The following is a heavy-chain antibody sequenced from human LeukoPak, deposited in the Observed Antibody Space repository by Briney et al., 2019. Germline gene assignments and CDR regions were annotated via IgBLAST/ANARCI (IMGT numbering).Heavy chain of an antibody. D-gene: IGHD6-13*01. J-gene: IGHJ4*02. CDR2: ISWNSGSI. V-gene: IGHV3-9*01. CDR1: GFTFDDYA. Sequence: PGGSLRLSCAASGFTFDDYAMHWVRQAPGKGLEWGSGISWNSGSIGYADSVKGRFTISRDNAKNSLYLQMNSLRAEDTALYYCAKDIRIAAAGTVTTFDYWGQGTLVTVSS. CDR3: AKDIRIAAAGTVTTFDY.